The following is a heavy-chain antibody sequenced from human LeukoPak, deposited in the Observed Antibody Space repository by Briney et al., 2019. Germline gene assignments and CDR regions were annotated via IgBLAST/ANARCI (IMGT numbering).Heavy chain of an antibody. Sequence: GGSLRLSCAASGFTFSSYAMHWVRQAPGKGLEWVAVISYDGSNKYYADSVKGRFTISRDNSKNTLYLQMNSLRAEDTAAYYCASNIAARRNYWGQGTLVTVSS. CDR2: ISYDGSNK. CDR3: ASNIAARRNY. CDR1: GFTFSSYA. J-gene: IGHJ4*02. D-gene: IGHD6-6*01. V-gene: IGHV3-30-3*01.